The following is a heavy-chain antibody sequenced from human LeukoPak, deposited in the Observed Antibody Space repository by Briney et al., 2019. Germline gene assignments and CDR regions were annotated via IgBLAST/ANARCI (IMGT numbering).Heavy chain of an antibody. CDR1: GFTFSSYS. D-gene: IGHD3-22*01. CDR3: AKDRIQKTYYDSRQ. V-gene: IGHV3-21*04. Sequence: PGGSLRLSCAASGFTFSSYSMNWVRQAPGKGLEWVSSISSSSSYIYYADSVKGRFTISRDNAKNSLYLQTNSLRAEDTAVYYCAKDRIQKTYYDSRQWGQGTLVTVSS. CDR2: ISSSSSYI. J-gene: IGHJ4*02.